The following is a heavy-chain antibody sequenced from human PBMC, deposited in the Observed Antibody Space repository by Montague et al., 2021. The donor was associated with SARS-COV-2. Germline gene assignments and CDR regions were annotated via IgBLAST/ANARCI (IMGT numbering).Heavy chain of an antibody. J-gene: IGHJ5*02. CDR3: ARDSYDYGSGSYQRWFDP. V-gene: IGHV4-38-2*02. D-gene: IGHD3-10*01. Sequence: SETLSLTCTVSGYSISSGYYWCWIRQPPGKGLEWIGSIYHSGSTYYNPSLKSRVTISVDTSKNQFSLKLSSVTAADTAVYYCARDSYDYGSGSYQRWFDPWGQGTLVTVSS. CDR2: IYHSGST. CDR1: GYSISSGYY.